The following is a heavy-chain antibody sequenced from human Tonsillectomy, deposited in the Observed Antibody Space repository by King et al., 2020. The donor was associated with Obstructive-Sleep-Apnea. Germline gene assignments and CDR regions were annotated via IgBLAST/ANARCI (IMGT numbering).Heavy chain of an antibody. CDR1: GGSIGTNNW. V-gene: IGHV4-4*02. Sequence: VQLQESGPGLVKPSGTLSLTCAVSGGSIGTNNWGSWVRQPPGRGLEWVAEIYHSGTTNYNPSFKSRATISVDKSKNQFSLKLTPMTAADTAVYYCARDRVRGVFHYWGQGTLVTVSS. J-gene: IGHJ4*02. D-gene: IGHD3-10*01. CDR3: ARDRVRGVFHY. CDR2: IYHSGTT.